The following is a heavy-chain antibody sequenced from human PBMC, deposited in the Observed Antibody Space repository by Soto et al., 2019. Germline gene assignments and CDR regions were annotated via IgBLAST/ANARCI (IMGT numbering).Heavy chain of an antibody. CDR1: GFTFTDYA. V-gene: IGHV3-30-3*01. CDR3: ATEGFLGRDY. CDR2: TSYDGSDN. Sequence: QVQLVESGGGVVQPGRSLRLSCATSGFTFTDYAVQWVRQAPGKGLDWVAVTSYDGSDNYYADSVKGRFTISRDNSKNTLYLQMNSLRPEDTAVYYCATEGFLGRDYWGQGTLVTVSS. D-gene: IGHD1-26*01. J-gene: IGHJ4*02.